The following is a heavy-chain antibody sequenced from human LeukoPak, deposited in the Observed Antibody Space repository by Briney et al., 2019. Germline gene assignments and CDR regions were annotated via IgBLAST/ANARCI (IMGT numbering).Heavy chain of an antibody. V-gene: IGHV3-23*01. D-gene: IGHD4-23*01. CDR1: GFSFNNYA. J-gene: IGHJ4*02. CDR3: AKDWTTVVTPKGYYFDS. Sequence: PGGSLRLSCAASGFSFNNYAMSWVRQAPGRGLEWVSALSTTGGSTYYADSVNGRFTVSRDNSKNTLSLQMDSLRVEDTALYYCAKDWTTVVTPKGYYFDSWGQGTLVTVSS. CDR2: LSTTGGST.